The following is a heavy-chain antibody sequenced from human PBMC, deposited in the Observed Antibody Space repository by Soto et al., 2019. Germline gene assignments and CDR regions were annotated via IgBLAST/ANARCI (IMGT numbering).Heavy chain of an antibody. CDR2: INPSGGSA. CDR3: ARDRLVVVVAATFYYFDY. V-gene: IGHV1-46*03. CDR1: GYTFTSYY. J-gene: IGHJ4*02. D-gene: IGHD2-15*01. Sequence: GASLKVSCKASGYTFTSYYMHWVRHAPEQGLEWMGIINPSGGSASYAQKFQGRVTMTRDTSTSTVYMELSSLRSEDTAVYYCARDRLVVVVAATFYYFDYWGQGTLVTVSS.